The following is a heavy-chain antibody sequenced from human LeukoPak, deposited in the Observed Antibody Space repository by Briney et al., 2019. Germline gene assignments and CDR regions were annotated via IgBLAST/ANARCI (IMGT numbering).Heavy chain of an antibody. CDR3: AKPYYYDSSGYYPYDY. J-gene: IGHJ4*02. CDR2: ISYDGSNK. D-gene: IGHD3-22*01. V-gene: IGHV3-30*18. Sequence: PGGSLRLSCAASGFPFSSYGMHWVREAPGKGLEWVAVISYDGSNKYYADSVKGRFTISRDNSKNTLYLQMNSLRAEDTAVYYCAKPYYYDSSGYYPYDYWGQGTLVTVSS. CDR1: GFPFSSYG.